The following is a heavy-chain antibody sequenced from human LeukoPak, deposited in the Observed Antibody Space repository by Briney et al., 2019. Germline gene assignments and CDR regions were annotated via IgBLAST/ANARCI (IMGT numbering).Heavy chain of an antibody. Sequence: GGSLRLSCAASGFTFSTYGMSWVRQAPGKGLEWVSAISGGGRLTYYASSVEGRFTISRDTSKNTLYLEMNSLRAEDTAVYYCAKDRYYGSGSYYAADYWGQGTLVTVSS. V-gene: IGHV3-23*01. CDR2: ISGGGRLT. D-gene: IGHD3-10*01. CDR3: AKDRYYGSGSYYAADY. CDR1: GFTFSTYG. J-gene: IGHJ4*02.